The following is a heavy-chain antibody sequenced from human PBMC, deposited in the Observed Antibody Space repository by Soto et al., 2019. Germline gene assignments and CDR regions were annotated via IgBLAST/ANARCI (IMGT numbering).Heavy chain of an antibody. CDR2: INPNSGGT. CDR1: GYTFTGYY. J-gene: IGHJ5*02. CDR3: ARTGSPFWSGYYTGVWVYNWFDP. V-gene: IGHV1-2*02. D-gene: IGHD3-3*01. Sequence: PGESLKISCKASGYTFTGYYMHWVRQAPGQGLEWMGWINPNSGGTNYAQKFQGRVTMTRDTSISTAYMELSRLRSDDTAVYYCARTGSPFWSGYYTGVWVYNWFDPWGQGTLVTVSS.